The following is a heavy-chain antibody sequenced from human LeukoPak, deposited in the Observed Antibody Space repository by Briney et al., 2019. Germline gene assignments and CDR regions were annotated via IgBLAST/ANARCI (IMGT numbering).Heavy chain of an antibody. J-gene: IGHJ4*02. CDR3: ARMLGGNSIIDY. CDR1: GFTFSDYY. V-gene: IGHV3-11*01. Sequence: PGGSLRLSCAASGFTFSDYYMSWIRQAPGKGLEWVSYISSSGSAIEYADSVKGRFTISRDNAKNSLYAQMNSLRAEDTAVYYCARMLGGNSIIDYWGQGTLVTVSS. CDR2: ISSSGSAI. D-gene: IGHD4-23*01.